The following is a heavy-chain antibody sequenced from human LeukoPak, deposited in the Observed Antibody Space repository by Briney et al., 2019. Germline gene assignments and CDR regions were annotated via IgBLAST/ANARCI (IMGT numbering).Heavy chain of an antibody. Sequence: SETLSLTCTVSGGSISSSSYYWGWIRQPPGKGLEWIGSIYYSGSTYYNPSLKSRVTISIDTSKNQFSLKLSSVTAEDTAVYYCAKDQPNSDYYDSSGSISAPFDYWGQGTLVTVSS. CDR2: IYYSGST. D-gene: IGHD3-22*01. V-gene: IGHV4-39*07. CDR3: AKDQPNSDYYDSSGSISAPFDY. CDR1: GGSISSSSYY. J-gene: IGHJ4*02.